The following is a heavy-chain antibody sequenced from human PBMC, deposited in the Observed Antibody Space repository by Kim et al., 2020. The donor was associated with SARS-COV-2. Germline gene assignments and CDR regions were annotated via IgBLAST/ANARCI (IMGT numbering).Heavy chain of an antibody. CDR2: ISYDGSNK. CDR1: GFTFSSYG. Sequence: GGSLRLSCAASGFTFSSYGMHWVRQAPGKGLEWVAVISYDGSNKYYADSVKGRFTISRDNSKNTLYLQMNSLRAEDTAVYYCAKSLYSSSWYSIFDYWGQGTLVTVSS. D-gene: IGHD6-13*01. V-gene: IGHV3-30*18. CDR3: AKSLYSSSWYSIFDY. J-gene: IGHJ4*02.